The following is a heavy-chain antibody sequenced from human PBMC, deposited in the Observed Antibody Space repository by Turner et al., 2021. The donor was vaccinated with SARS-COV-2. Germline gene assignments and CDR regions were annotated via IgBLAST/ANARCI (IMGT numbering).Heavy chain of an antibody. Sequence: EVQLVETGGGLIPPGGSLRLSCAASGFTVSSNYMSWVRKAQGKGLEWGSVMYSGGSTYYADSVKGRFTISRDNSKNTLYLQMNSLRGEDTAVYYCARSTYCSSTRCYDAFDIWGQGTMVTVSS. CDR3: ARSTYCSSTRCYDAFDI. D-gene: IGHD2-2*01. CDR1: GFTVSSNY. CDR2: MYSGGST. J-gene: IGHJ3*02. V-gene: IGHV3-53*02.